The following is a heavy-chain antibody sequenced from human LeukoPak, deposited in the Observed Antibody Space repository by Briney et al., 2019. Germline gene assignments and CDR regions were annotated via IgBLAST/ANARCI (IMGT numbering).Heavy chain of an antibody. D-gene: IGHD4-17*01. Sequence: PSETLSLTCTVSGGSISSSSYYWGWIRQPPGKGLEWIGSIYYSGSTYYNPSLKSRVTISVDTSKNQFSLKLSSVTAPDTAVYYCASADYGDYWADWGQGTLVTVSS. CDR2: IYYSGST. CDR1: GGSISSSSYY. V-gene: IGHV4-39*07. CDR3: ASADYGDYWAD. J-gene: IGHJ4*02.